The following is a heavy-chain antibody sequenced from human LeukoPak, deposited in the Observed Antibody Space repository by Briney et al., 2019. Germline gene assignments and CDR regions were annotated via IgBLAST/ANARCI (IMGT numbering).Heavy chain of an antibody. CDR2: INPNNGGT. J-gene: IGHJ4*02. D-gene: IGHD3-22*01. CDR3: ARDERYDSSGYPFDY. V-gene: IGHV1-2*02. CDR1: GYTFTGYF. Sequence: ASVKVSCKASGYTFTGYFIHWVRQAPGQGLEWMGWINPNNGGTKYAQKFQDRATMTRDTSISTAYMELSRLRSDDTAVYYCARDERYDSSGYPFDYWGQGTLVTVSP.